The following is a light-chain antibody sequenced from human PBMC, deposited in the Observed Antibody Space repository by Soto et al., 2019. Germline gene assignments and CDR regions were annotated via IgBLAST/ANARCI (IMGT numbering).Light chain of an antibody. V-gene: IGLV1-44*01. CDR3: ATWDNGLTGVV. Sequence: QTVVTQPPSTSGTPGQRVTISCSGSSSNIGSNTVHWYQQIRGTAPKLLIYTNNQLSSGVSDRFSGSKSDTSASLVISGLQSEDEADYYCATWDNGLTGVVFGGGTKLTVL. CDR1: SSNIGSNT. CDR2: TNN. J-gene: IGLJ2*01.